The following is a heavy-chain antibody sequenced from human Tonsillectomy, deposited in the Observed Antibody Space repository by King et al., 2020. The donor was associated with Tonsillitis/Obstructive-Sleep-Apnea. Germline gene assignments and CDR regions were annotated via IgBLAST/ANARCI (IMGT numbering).Heavy chain of an antibody. J-gene: IGHJ6*03. Sequence: VQLVESGGGLVQPGGSLRLSCSASCFTFSSYAVHWVRQAPGEGLEYVSAFSSHGGSTYDADTGEGRFTISRDNSKNTVYLQLSSLRAEDTAIYYCVKGTSGEFYYYYMDVWGKGTTVTVSS. CDR3: VKGTSGEFYYYYMDV. V-gene: IGHV3-64D*06. CDR2: FSSHGGST. CDR1: CFTFSSYA. D-gene: IGHD3-10*01.